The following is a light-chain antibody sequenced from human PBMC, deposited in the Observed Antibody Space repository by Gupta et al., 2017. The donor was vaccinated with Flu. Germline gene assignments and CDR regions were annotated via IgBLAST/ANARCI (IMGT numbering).Light chain of an antibody. CDR3: QQGYNTPLT. J-gene: IGKJ5*01. V-gene: IGKV1-39*01. Sequence: PSSLSASVGDRVTITCRASQTISTSLNWYQQKAGQSTSLLIYDASTVQSGVPSRIAGSGSATYFPLTINMVPPEDLATYCCQQGYNTPLTFGQGTRLEI. CDR2: DAS. CDR1: QTISTS.